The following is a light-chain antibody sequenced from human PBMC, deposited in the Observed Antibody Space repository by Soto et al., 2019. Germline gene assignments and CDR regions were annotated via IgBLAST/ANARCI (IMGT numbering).Light chain of an antibody. V-gene: IGLV4-69*01. Sequence: QSVLTQSPSASASLGASVKLTCTLSSGHSSYAIAWHQQQPEKGPRYLMKLDSDGSHTKGDAIPDRFSGSSSGAERYLTISSLQSEDEADYYCQTWGTGIHVVLCGGTKLTVL. J-gene: IGLJ2*01. CDR3: QTWGTGIHVV. CDR2: LDSDGSH. CDR1: SGHSSYA.